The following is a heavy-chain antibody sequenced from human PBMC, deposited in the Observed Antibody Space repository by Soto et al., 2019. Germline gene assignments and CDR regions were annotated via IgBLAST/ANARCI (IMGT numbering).Heavy chain of an antibody. CDR1: GFTFDDYA. J-gene: IGHJ5*01. CDR2: ISWHSGNI. CDR3: AKAPDYGAREGWLDS. Sequence: EVQLVESGGGLVQPGRSLRLSCAASGFTFDDYAMHWVRQAPGKGLEWVSGISWHSGNIGYAGSVKGRFTISRDNAKNSLYLQMNSLRPEDTALYYCAKAPDYGAREGWLDSWGQGTLVTVSS. V-gene: IGHV3-9*01. D-gene: IGHD4-17*01.